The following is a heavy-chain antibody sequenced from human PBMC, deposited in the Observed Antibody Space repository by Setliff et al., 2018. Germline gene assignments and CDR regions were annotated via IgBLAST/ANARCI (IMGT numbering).Heavy chain of an antibody. D-gene: IGHD1-20*01. CDR1: GYSISSGYY. CDR2: IYHSGST. CDR3: ARYNAREYYFDY. J-gene: IGHJ4*02. Sequence: SETLSLTCTVSGYSISSGYYWGWIRQPPGKGLEWIGSIYHSGSTYYNPSLKSRVTISVDTSKNQFFLKLSSVTAADTAVYYCARYNAREYYFDYWGQGTLVTVSS. V-gene: IGHV4-38-2*02.